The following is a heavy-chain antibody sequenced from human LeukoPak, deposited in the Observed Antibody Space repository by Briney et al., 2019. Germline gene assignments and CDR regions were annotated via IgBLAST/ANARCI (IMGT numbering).Heavy chain of an antibody. J-gene: IGHJ2*01. V-gene: IGHV4-34*01. CDR1: VGSFSGYN. CDR3: ARGREGYFDL. Sequence: SETLSLTCAVYVGSFSGYNWTWIRQPPGKGLEWIGEINHSGSTNSNPSLRGRVSISVVTSKNQFSLKLSSLAAADTAVYYCARGREGYFDLWGRGTRVTVSS. CDR2: INHSGST.